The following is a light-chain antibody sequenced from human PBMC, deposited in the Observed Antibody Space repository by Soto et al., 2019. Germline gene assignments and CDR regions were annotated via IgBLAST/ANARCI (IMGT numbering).Light chain of an antibody. J-gene: IGKJ3*01. Sequence: EIELTQSPGTLSFSPGERATLSCRASQSVSSSYLAWYQQKPGQAPRPLIYGASSRATGIPDRFSGSGSGTDFTLTSSRLEPEDSAVYYCQQYGSSFTFGAGTKVDIK. CDR1: QSVSSSY. V-gene: IGKV3-20*01. CDR3: QQYGSSFT. CDR2: GAS.